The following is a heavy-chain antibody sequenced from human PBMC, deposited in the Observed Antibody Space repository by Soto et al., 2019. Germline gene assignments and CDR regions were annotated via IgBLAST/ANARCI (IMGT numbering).Heavy chain of an antibody. CDR1: GFTFSTFD. J-gene: IGHJ4*02. V-gene: IGHV3-23*01. CDR2: ISGRDDSA. Sequence: GGSLRLSCAASGFTFSTFDMSWVRQPPGKGLEWVSVISGRDDSANYADSVKGRFTISKDKSSNTLYLQMNNLRAEDTAVYSYVKCAWLDFLSQGTLVIVSP. CDR3: VKCAWLDF. D-gene: IGHD6-19*01.